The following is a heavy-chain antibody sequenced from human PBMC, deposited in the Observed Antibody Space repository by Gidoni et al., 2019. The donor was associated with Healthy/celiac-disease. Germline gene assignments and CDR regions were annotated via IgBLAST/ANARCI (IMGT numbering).Heavy chain of an antibody. CDR2: ISSSSSTI. CDR3: ARDGVVADYYYYGMDV. J-gene: IGHJ6*02. D-gene: IGHD2-15*01. V-gene: IGHV3-48*01. Sequence: EVQLVESGGGLVQPGGSLRLSCAASGFTFRRYSMNGVRQAPGKGLEWVSYISSSSSTIYYADSVKGRFTISRDNAKNSLYLKMNSLRAEDTAVYYCARDGVVADYYYYGMDVWGQGTTVTVSS. CDR1: GFTFRRYS.